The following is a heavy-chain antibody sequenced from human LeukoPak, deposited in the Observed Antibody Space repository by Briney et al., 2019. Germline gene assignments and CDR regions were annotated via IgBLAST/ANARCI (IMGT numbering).Heavy chain of an antibody. CDR2: IRSKAYGGTT. D-gene: IGHD2-15*01. Sequence: GGSLRLSCAASGFTFSSYWMSWVRQAPGKGLEWVGFIRSKAYGGTTEYAASVKGRFTISRDDSKSIAYLQMNSLKTEDTAVYYCTRDRIVVVVAATRSSWNHYYMDVWGKGTTVTVSS. CDR1: GFTFSSYW. CDR3: TRDRIVVVVAATRSSWNHYYMDV. V-gene: IGHV3-49*04. J-gene: IGHJ6*03.